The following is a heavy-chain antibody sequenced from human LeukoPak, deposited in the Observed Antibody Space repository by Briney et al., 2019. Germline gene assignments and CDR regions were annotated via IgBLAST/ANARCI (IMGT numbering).Heavy chain of an antibody. CDR3: ASHYFDDAFDV. J-gene: IGHJ3*01. V-gene: IGHV4-59*08. CDR1: GGSISSYY. D-gene: IGHD3-10*01. Sequence: SETLSLTCTVSGGSISSYYWSWIRQPPGKGLEWIGYIHYSGSTNYNPSLKSRVTISVDTSKNQFSLKLSSVTAADTAVYYCASHYFDDAFDVWGQGTMVTVSS. CDR2: IHYSGST.